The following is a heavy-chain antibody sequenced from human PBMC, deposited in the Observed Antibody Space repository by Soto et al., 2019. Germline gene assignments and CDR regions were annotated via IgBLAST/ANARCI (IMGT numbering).Heavy chain of an antibody. Sequence: GASVKVSCKASGYTFTSYDINWVRQATGQGLEWMGWMNPNSGNTGYAQKFQGRVTMTRNTSISTAYMELSSLRSEDTAVYYCARGPVRNYGYIWGSYRSTDFDYWGQGTLVTVSS. CDR2: MNPNSGNT. D-gene: IGHD3-16*02. J-gene: IGHJ4*02. CDR3: ARGPVRNYGYIWGSYRSTDFDY. V-gene: IGHV1-8*01. CDR1: GYTFTSYD.